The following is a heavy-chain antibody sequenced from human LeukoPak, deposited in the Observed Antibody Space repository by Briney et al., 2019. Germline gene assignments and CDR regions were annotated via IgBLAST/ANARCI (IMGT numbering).Heavy chain of an antibody. J-gene: IGHJ4*02. CDR3: ARVIGGYSYGPFDY. Sequence: GESLRLSCAASGFTFSSYAMHWVRMAPGKGLEYVSTISSNGGSTYYANSVKGRFTISRDNSKNTLYLQMGSLRAEDMAVYYCARVIGGYSYGPFDYWGQGTLVTVSS. V-gene: IGHV3-64*01. D-gene: IGHD5-18*01. CDR1: GFTFSSYA. CDR2: ISSNGGST.